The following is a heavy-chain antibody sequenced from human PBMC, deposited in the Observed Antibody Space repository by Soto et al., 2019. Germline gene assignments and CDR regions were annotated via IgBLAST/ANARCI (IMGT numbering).Heavy chain of an antibody. V-gene: IGHV3-33*01. Sequence: GGSLRLSCAASGFTFSSYGMHWVRQAPGKGLEWVAVIWYDGSNKYYADSVKGRFTISRDNSKNTLYLQMNSLRAEDTAVYYCARSGVQLWLFDYWGQGTLVTVSS. CDR2: IWYDGSNK. J-gene: IGHJ4*02. CDR1: GFTFSSYG. D-gene: IGHD5-18*01. CDR3: ARSGVQLWLFDY.